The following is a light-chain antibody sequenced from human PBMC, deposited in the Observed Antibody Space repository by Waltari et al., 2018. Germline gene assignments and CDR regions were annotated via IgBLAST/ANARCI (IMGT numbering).Light chain of an antibody. CDR2: GAS. CDR1: QSISSN. Sequence: EIVMTPSPATLSVSLGERATLSCRASQSISSNLAWYQQKPGQAPRLLIFGASTRATGIPTRFSGSGSGTEFTLTISSLQPEDFATYYCQRLNSFLYTFGQGTKLEIK. J-gene: IGKJ2*01. CDR3: QRLNSFLYT. V-gene: IGKV3-15*01.